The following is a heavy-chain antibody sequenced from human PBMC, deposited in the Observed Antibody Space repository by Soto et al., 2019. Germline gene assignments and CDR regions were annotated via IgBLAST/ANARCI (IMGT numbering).Heavy chain of an antibody. CDR1: GGSISSSSYY. CDR3: ARPSSLRYFDWSPGTDFDY. Sequence: QLQLQESGPGLVKPSETLSLTCTVSGGSISSSSYYWGWIRQPPGKGLEWIGSIYYSGSTYYNPSLKSRVTISVDTSKNQVSLNRSAVTAADTAVYYCARPSSLRYFDWSPGTDFDYWGQGTLVTVSS. D-gene: IGHD3-9*01. V-gene: IGHV4-39*01. CDR2: IYYSGST. J-gene: IGHJ4*02.